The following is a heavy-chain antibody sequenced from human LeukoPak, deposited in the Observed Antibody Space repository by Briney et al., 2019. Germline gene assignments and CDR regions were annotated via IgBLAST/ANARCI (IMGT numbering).Heavy chain of an antibody. CDR2: ISGSGGST. V-gene: IGHV3-23*01. D-gene: IGHD3-22*01. Sequence: SGGSLRLSCAASGFTFSSYSMYWVRQAPGKGLVWVSAISGSGGSTYYADSVKGRFTISRDNSKNTLYLQMNSLRAEDTAVYYCAKDPNSYYYDSSGYFGYWGQGTLVTVSS. CDR1: GFTFSSYS. J-gene: IGHJ4*02. CDR3: AKDPNSYYYDSSGYFGY.